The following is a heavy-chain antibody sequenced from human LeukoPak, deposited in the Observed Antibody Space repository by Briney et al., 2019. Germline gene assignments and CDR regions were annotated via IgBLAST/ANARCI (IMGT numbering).Heavy chain of an antibody. V-gene: IGHV3-53*01. CDR1: GFTVSSNY. D-gene: IGHD6-13*01. J-gene: IGHJ4*02. Sequence: GGSLRLSCVASGFTVSSNYMTWVRQAPGKGLEWVSVIYTGGSPYYADSVKGRFTISRDISKNTVYLQMNSLRAVDTAVYYCARGAATGPTLGLDYWGQGTLVTVSS. CDR2: IYTGGSP. CDR3: ARGAATGPTLGLDY.